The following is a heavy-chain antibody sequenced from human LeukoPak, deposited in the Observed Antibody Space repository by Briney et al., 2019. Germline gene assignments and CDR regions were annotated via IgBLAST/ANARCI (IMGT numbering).Heavy chain of an antibody. J-gene: IGHJ4*02. V-gene: IGHV4-39*01. CDR1: GGSISSSIYY. CDR2: IYYSGST. Sequence: PSETLSLTCTVSGGSISSSIYYWGWIRQPPGKGLEWIGSIYYSGSTYYNPSLKSRVTISVDTSKNQFSLKLSSVTAADTAVYYCARYRDDVDTAMVGFDYWGQGTLVTVSS. D-gene: IGHD5-18*01. CDR3: ARYRDDVDTAMVGFDY.